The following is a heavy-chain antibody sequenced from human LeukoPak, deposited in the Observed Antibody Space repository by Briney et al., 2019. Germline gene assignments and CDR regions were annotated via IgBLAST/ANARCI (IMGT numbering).Heavy chain of an antibody. V-gene: IGHV3-7*01. J-gene: IGHJ4*02. CDR1: GFTFSSCW. CDR2: IKQDGSDK. D-gene: IGHD3-22*01. Sequence: GGSLRLSCAGSGFTFSSCWMSWVRQAPGKGLEWVANIKQDGSDKYYVDSVKGRFTISRDNAKNSLYLQVNSLRAEDTAVYYCARMGFGSSGYSYPNFDYWGQGTLVTISS. CDR3: ARMGFGSSGYSYPNFDY.